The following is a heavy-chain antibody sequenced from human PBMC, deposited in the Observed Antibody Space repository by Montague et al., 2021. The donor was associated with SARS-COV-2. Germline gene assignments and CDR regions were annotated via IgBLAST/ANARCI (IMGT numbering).Heavy chain of an antibody. CDR2: IYYSGST. J-gene: IGHJ6*02. CDR1: GGSISSSSYY. D-gene: IGHD2-2*01. CDR3: ASALGYCSSTSCYSVYGMDV. Sequence: SETLSLTCTVSGGSISSSSYYWGWIRQPPGKGLEWIGSIYYSGSTXYNPSLKNRVTISVDTSKNQFSLKLSSVTAADTAVYYCASALGYCSSTSCYSVYGMDVWGQGTTVTVSS. V-gene: IGHV4-39*01.